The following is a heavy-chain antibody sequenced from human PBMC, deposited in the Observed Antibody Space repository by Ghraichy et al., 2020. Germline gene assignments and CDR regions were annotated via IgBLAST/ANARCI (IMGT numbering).Heavy chain of an antibody. CDR1: GFTFSSYW. J-gene: IGHJ6*02. D-gene: IGHD2-2*01. V-gene: IGHV3-74*01. CDR3: ASQKVGQATYYYYGMDV. Sequence: GGSLRLSCAASGFTFSSYWMHWVRQAPGKGLVWVSRINSDGSSTSYADSVKGRFTISRDNAKNTLYLQMNSLRAEDTAVYYCASQKVGQATYYYYGMDVWGQGTTVTVSS. CDR2: INSDGSST.